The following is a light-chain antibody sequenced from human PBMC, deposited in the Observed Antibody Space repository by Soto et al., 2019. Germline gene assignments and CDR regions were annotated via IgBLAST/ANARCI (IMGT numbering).Light chain of an antibody. Sequence: QSALTQPASVSGSPGQSITISCTGTSNDIGYYNYVSWYQQHPGKAPKLMIYDVSNRRSGVSTRFSRSKSGNTASLTLSGLQAEDEADYCCCSYSTSSTYVFGTGTKLTVL. CDR3: CSYSTSSTYV. CDR2: DVS. CDR1: SNDIGYYNY. V-gene: IGLV2-14*01. J-gene: IGLJ1*01.